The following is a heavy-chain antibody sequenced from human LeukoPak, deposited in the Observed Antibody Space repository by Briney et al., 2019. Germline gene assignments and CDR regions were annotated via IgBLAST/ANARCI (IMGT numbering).Heavy chain of an antibody. D-gene: IGHD2-2*01. J-gene: IGHJ4*02. V-gene: IGHV3-74*01. CDR3: ARCLGYQLLGPPSY. CDR2: ISSDGSIT. CDR1: GFTFSTYW. Sequence: GGSLRLSCAASGFTFSTYWMHWVRQAPGKGLVWVSRISSDGSITSYADSVKGRFTISRDNAKNTLYLQMNSLRAEDTAVYYCARCLGYQLLGPPSYWGQGTLVTVSS.